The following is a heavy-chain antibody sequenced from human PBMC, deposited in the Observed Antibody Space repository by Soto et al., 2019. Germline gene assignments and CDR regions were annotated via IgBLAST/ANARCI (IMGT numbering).Heavy chain of an antibody. V-gene: IGHV3-73*02. D-gene: IGHD3-3*01. CDR3: GYDFWSGYYSVGQTSGMDV. CDR1: GFTFSGSA. Sequence: EVQLVESGGGLVQPGGSLKLSCAASGFTFSGSAIHWVRQASGKGLEWVGRIRDKVNKYATAYAAEVTGRFTISRDDSKNMAYLQMNSLKTDDTAVYYCGYDFWSGYYSVGQTSGMDVWGQGTTVTVSS. J-gene: IGHJ6*02. CDR2: IRDKVNKYAT.